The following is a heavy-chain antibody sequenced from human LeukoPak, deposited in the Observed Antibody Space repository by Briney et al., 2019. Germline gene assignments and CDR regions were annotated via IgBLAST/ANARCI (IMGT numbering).Heavy chain of an antibody. CDR2: IYYSGST. CDR3: VRRDPWDLKYYFDY. Sequence: PSETLSLTCAVSGGSISSGGYSWSWLRQPPGTGLEWIGYIYYSGSTYYNPSLKSRVTISVDTSKKQFSLKLSSVTAADTAVYYCVRRDPWDLKYYFDYWGQGALVTVSS. J-gene: IGHJ4*02. V-gene: IGHV4-30-4*07. CDR1: GGSISSGGYS. D-gene: IGHD1-26*01.